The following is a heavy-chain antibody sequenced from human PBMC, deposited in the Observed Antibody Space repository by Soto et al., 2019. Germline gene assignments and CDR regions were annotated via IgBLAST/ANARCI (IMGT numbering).Heavy chain of an antibody. CDR1: GGSISSSSYY. Sequence: TSETLSLTCTVSGGSISSSSYYWGWIRQPPGKGLEWIGRINHSGSTNYNPSLKSRVTISVDTSKSQFSLKLSSVTAADTAVYYCARVIGQNDYGDYTDYWGQGTLVTVSS. J-gene: IGHJ4*02. V-gene: IGHV4-39*07. CDR3: ARVIGQNDYGDYTDY. CDR2: INHSGST. D-gene: IGHD4-17*01.